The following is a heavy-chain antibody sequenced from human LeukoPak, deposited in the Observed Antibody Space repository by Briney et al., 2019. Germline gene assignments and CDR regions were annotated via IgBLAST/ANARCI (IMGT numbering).Heavy chain of an antibody. J-gene: IGHJ4*02. CDR2: IYPSSGDT. Sequence: ASVKVSCKASGYTFTGQYMHWVRQAPGQGLEWMGWIYPSSGDTNYAQKFQGRVTMTRDTSISTAYMELSRLRSDDTAVYYCARGGSTISGVLNDWGQGTLVTVSP. CDR3: ARGGSTISGVLND. CDR1: GYTFTGQY. V-gene: IGHV1-2*02. D-gene: IGHD3-3*01.